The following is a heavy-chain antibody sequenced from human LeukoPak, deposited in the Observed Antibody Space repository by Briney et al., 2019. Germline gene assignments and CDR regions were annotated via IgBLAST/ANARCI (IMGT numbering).Heavy chain of an antibody. Sequence: GGSLRLSCAASGFTFSSYSMNWVRQAPGKGLEWVSSISSSSSYIYYADSVKGRFTISRDNAKNSLYLQMNSLRAEDTAVYYCARDKKYDFWSGYSFKGMDVWGKGTTVTVSS. V-gene: IGHV3-21*01. CDR2: ISSSSSYI. J-gene: IGHJ6*03. CDR3: ARDKKYDFWSGYSFKGMDV. D-gene: IGHD3-3*01. CDR1: GFTFSSYS.